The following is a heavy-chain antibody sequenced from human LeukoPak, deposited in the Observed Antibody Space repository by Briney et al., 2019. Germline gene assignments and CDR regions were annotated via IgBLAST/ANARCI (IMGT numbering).Heavy chain of an antibody. CDR1: GFTFSTYA. V-gene: IGHV3-21*01. CDR2: INSGGSYT. D-gene: IGHD3-16*02. CDR3: ARELYSHQDIDQ. Sequence: PGGSLRLSCAASGFTFSTYAMNWVRLAQGKGLEWVSSINSGGSYTFHADSMKGRFTLSRDNAKSSLYLQMNNLRAEDTAVYYCARELYSHQDIDQWGQGTLVRVSS. J-gene: IGHJ4*02.